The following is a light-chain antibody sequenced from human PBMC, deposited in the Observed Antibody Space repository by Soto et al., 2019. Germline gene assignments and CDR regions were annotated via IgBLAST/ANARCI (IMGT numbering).Light chain of an antibody. Sequence: QSVLTQPASVSGSPGQSITISCTGSSSDGGAYDFVSWYQQHPGKAPKFIIYGVYNRPSGVSARFSGSNSGNTASLTISGLRPEDEADYYCTSYTSSSTYLFGTGTKVTVL. CDR2: GVY. CDR1: SSDGGAYDF. J-gene: IGLJ1*01. V-gene: IGLV2-14*01. CDR3: TSYTSSSTYL.